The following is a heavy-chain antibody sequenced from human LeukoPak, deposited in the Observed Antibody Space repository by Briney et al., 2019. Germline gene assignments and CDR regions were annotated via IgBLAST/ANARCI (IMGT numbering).Heavy chain of an antibody. CDR1: GFPFDDYG. CDR3: ASAGLTYGSGSYFVY. D-gene: IGHD3-10*01. J-gene: IGHJ4*02. V-gene: IGHV3-20*04. CDR2: INWNGGST. Sequence: GGSLRLSCAASGFPFDDYGMTWVRQAPGKGLEWVSGINWNGGSTGYADSVKGRFTTSRDNAKNSLYLQMNSLRAEDTALYYCASAGLTYGSGSYFVYWGQGTLVTVSS.